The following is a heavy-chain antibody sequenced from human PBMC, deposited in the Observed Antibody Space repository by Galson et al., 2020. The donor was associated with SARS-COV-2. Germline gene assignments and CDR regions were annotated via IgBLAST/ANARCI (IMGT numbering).Heavy chain of an antibody. D-gene: IGHD5-12*01. J-gene: IGHJ5*02. CDR2: IYYSGST. CDR3: ARFFLVATITGWFDP. V-gene: IGHV4-39*01. Sequence: SETLSLTCTVSGGSISSSSYYWGWIRQPPGKGLEWIGSIYYSGSTYYNPSLKSRVTISVDTSKNQFSLKLSSVTAADTAVYYCARFFLVATITGWFDPWGQGTLVTVSS. CDR1: GGSISSSSYY.